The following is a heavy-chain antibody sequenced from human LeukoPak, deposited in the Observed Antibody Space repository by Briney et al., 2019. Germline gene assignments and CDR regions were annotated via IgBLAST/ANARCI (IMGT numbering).Heavy chain of an antibody. D-gene: IGHD6-6*01. V-gene: IGHV3-7*01. CDR2: IKQDGSEK. J-gene: IGHJ3*02. Sequence: PGGSLRLSCAASGFTFSSYWMSWARQAPGKGLEWVANIKQDGSEKYYVDSVKGRFTISRDNAKNSLYLQMNSLRAEDTAVYYCARGRPRGAFDIWGQGTMVTVSS. CDR3: ARGRPRGAFDI. CDR1: GFTFSSYW.